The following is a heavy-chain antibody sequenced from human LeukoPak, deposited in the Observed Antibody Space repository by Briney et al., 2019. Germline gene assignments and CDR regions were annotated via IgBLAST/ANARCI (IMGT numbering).Heavy chain of an antibody. D-gene: IGHD4-17*01. V-gene: IGHV4-34*01. CDR1: GGSISSYY. Sequence: SGTLSLTCTVSGGSISSYYWSWIRQPPGKGLEWIGEISDSGGSNYYPALKSRVTISVDTSKNQFSLKLSSVTAADTAVYYCARNPSQSTYGDSQFGYWGQGTLVTV. CDR3: ARNPSQSTYGDSQFGY. CDR2: ISDSGGS. J-gene: IGHJ4*02.